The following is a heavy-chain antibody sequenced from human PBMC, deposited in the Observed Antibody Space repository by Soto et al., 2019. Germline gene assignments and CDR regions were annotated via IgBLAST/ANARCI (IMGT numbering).Heavy chain of an antibody. CDR3: VRDYNDSIARYDY. CDR2: ISYDGSNK. D-gene: IGHD2-21*01. Sequence: QVQLEESGGAVVQPGRSLRLSCAASGFAFSSYAMQWVRQAPGKGLEWVAGISYDGSNKHYADSVKGRYTISRDNSKTTLFLQMNSLSTEDTAVYYCVRDYNDSIARYDYRGQGTPVTVSS. V-gene: IGHV3-30-3*01. J-gene: IGHJ4*02. CDR1: GFAFSSYA.